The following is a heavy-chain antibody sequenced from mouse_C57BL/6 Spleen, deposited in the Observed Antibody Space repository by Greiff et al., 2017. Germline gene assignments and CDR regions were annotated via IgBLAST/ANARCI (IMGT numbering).Heavy chain of an antibody. CDR3: ARSGDYDGGYFDY. CDR2: IYPGDGDT. D-gene: IGHD2-4*01. J-gene: IGHJ2*01. Sequence: QVQLQQSGAELVKPGASVKISCKASGYAFSSYWMNWVKQRPGKGLEWIGQIYPGDGDTNYNGKFKGKATLTADKSSSTAYMQLSSLTSEDSAVYFCARSGDYDGGYFDYWGQGTTLTVSS. CDR1: GYAFSSYW. V-gene: IGHV1-80*01.